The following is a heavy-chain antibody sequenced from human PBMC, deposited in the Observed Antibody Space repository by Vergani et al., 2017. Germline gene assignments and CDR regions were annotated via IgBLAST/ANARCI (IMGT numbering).Heavy chain of an antibody. D-gene: IGHD3-10*01. J-gene: IGHJ6*02. Sequence: QVQLQESGPGLVKPSETLSLTCTVSGGSISSYYWSWIRQPPGKGLEWIGYIYYSGSTNYNPSLKSRVTISVDTSKNQFSLKLSSVTAADTAVYYWAAARETYYYGSGSPYYYGMDVWGQGTTVTVSS. CDR2: IYYSGST. CDR3: AAARETYYYGSGSPYYYGMDV. V-gene: IGHV4-59*01. CDR1: GGSISSYY.